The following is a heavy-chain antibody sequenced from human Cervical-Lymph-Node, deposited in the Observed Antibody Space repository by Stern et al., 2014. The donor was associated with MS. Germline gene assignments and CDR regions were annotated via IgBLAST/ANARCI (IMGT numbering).Heavy chain of an antibody. CDR1: GFSFRNYY. CDR3: VRADGSTDDY. Sequence: VQLEESGGGLVKPGGSLRLSCAASGFSFRNYYMSWIRQAPGKGLEWVSYISSSGDHIDYADSAKGRFTISRDNAKNSLYLQMNSLRADDTAIYYCVRADGSTDDYWGQGTLVTVSS. D-gene: IGHD3-10*01. V-gene: IGHV3-11*01. CDR2: ISSSGDHI. J-gene: IGHJ4*02.